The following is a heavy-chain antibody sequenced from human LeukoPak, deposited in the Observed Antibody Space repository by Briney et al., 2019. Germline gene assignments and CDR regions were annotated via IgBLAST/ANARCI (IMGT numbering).Heavy chain of an antibody. CDR1: GGTFSSYA. J-gene: IGHJ4*02. CDR3: ANTYYYDNSGYYYFDY. V-gene: IGHV1-69*13. CDR2: IIPIFGTA. D-gene: IGHD3-22*01. Sequence: SVKVSCKASGGTFSSYAISWVRQAPGQGLEWMGGIIPIFGTANYAQKFQGRVTITADESTSTAYMELSSLRSEDTAVYYCANTYYYDNSGYYYFDYWGQGTLVTVSS.